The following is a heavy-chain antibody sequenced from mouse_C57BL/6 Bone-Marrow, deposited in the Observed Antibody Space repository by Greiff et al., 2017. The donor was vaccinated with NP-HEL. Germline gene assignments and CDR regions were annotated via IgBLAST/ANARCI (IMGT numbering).Heavy chain of an antibody. D-gene: IGHD1-1*01. J-gene: IGHJ3*01. CDR3: ARHSHYYGSSYPAWFAY. CDR2: FYPGSGSI. Sequence: QVHVKQSGAELVKPGASVKLSCKASGYTFTEYTIHWVKQRSGQGLEWIGWFYPGSGSIKYNEKFKDKATLTADKSSSTVYMELSRLTSEDSAVYFCARHSHYYGSSYPAWFAYWGQGTLVTVSA. CDR1: GYTFTEYT. V-gene: IGHV1-62-2*01.